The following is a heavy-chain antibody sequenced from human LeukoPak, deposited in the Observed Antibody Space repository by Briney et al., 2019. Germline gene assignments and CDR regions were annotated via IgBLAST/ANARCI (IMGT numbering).Heavy chain of an antibody. Sequence: VASVKVSCKASGYTFTSYAMNWVRQAPGQGLEWMGWINTNTGNPTYAQGFTGRFVSSLDTSVSTAYLQISSLKAEDTAVYYCARVGEQWLTNFDYWGQGTLVTVSS. CDR3: ARVGEQWLTNFDY. D-gene: IGHD6-19*01. V-gene: IGHV7-4-1*02. CDR1: GYTFTSYA. CDR2: INTNTGNP. J-gene: IGHJ4*02.